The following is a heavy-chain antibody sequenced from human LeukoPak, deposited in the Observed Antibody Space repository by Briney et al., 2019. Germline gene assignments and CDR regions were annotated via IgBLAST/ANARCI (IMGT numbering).Heavy chain of an antibody. CDR3: ARDGTKYYYDSSASDY. CDR2: INPSGGST. J-gene: IGHJ4*02. D-gene: IGHD3-22*01. CDR1: GYTFTSHY. Sequence: ASVKVSCKASGYTFTSHYTHWVRQAPGQGLEWMGIINPSGGSTSYVQKFQGRVTMTRDTSTSTVYMELSSLRSEDTAVYYCARDGTKYYYDSSASDYWGQGTLVTVSS. V-gene: IGHV1-46*01.